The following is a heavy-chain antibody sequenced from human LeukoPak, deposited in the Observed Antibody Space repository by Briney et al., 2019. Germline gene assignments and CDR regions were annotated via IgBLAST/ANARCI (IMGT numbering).Heavy chain of an antibody. CDR1: GFTFDDYA. CDR3: AKETPYDSSGYYIDY. J-gene: IGHJ4*02. Sequence: GALRLSCAASGFTFDDYATHWVRQAPGKGLEWVSLISGDGGSTYYADSVKGRFTISRDNSKNSLYLQMNSLRTEDTALYYCAKETPYDSSGYYIDYWGQGTLVTVSS. D-gene: IGHD3-22*01. CDR2: ISGDGGST. V-gene: IGHV3-43*02.